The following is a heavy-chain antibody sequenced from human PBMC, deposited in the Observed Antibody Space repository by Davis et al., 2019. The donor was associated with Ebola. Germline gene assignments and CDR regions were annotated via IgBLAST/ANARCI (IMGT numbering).Heavy chain of an antibody. CDR2: ISYAGSSN. J-gene: IGHJ6*04. Sequence: GGSLRLSCAASGFTFSNYPMNWVRQAPGKGLEWVAVISYAGSSNFYAYGGSVKGRFTVSRDNSKNTMYLQMNSLRAEDTAVYYCAKSGLSFGVVKYHYGMDVWGKGTTVTVSS. CDR1: GFTFSNYP. CDR3: AKSGLSFGVVKYHYGMDV. V-gene: IGHV3-30*04. D-gene: IGHD3-3*01.